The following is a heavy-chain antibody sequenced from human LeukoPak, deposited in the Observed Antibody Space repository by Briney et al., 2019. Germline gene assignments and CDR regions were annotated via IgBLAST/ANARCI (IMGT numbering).Heavy chain of an antibody. Sequence: ASVKVSCKASGYTFTSYGISWVRQAPGQGLEWMGWISAYNGKTDYAQKLQGRVTMTTDTSTSTVDMELRRLRSDDTAVYHCARDTASRGILEYLLEYCSGGSCYSFDYWGQGTLVTVSS. CDR2: ISAYNGKT. D-gene: IGHD2-15*01. CDR3: ARDTASRGILEYLLEYCSGGSCYSFDY. CDR1: GYTFTSYG. J-gene: IGHJ4*02. V-gene: IGHV1-18*01.